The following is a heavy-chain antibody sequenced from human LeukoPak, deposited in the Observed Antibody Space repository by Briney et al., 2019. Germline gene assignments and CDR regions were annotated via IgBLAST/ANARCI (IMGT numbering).Heavy chain of an antibody. CDR2: IYYSGST. D-gene: IGHD1-26*01. CDR3: ARASRWELPGFFDY. J-gene: IGHJ4*02. CDR1: GGSISSYY. Sequence: SETLSLTRTVSGGSISSYYWSWIRQPPGKGLEWIGYIYYSGSTIYNPSLKSRVTISVDTSKNQFSLKLSSVTAADTAVYYCARASRWELPGFFDYWGQGTLVTVSS. V-gene: IGHV4-59*01.